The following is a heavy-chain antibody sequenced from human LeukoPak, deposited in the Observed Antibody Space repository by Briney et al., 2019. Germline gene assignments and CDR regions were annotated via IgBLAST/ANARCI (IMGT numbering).Heavy chain of an antibody. CDR3: ASIAAAGRVDY. D-gene: IGHD6-13*01. CDR1: GGSISSSSYY. V-gene: IGHV4-39*01. Sequence: SETLSLTCTVSGGSISSSSYYWGWIRQPPGKGLEWIGSIYYSGSTYYNPSLKSRVTVSVDTSKNQFSLKLSSVTAADTAVYYCASIAAAGRVDYWGQGTLVTVSS. CDR2: IYYSGST. J-gene: IGHJ4*02.